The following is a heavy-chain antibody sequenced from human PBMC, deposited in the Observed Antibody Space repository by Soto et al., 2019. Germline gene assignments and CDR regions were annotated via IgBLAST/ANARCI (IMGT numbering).Heavy chain of an antibody. Sequence: EVQLVASGGGLVQPGGSLRLSCAASGFTFSSYWMSWVRQAPGKGLEWVANIKQDGSEKYYVDSVKGRFTIYRDNAKNSLYLQMNSLRAEDTAVYYCARDPSIVLVPAATYYYYYYGMDVWGQGTTVTVSS. D-gene: IGHD2-2*01. CDR3: ARDPSIVLVPAATYYYYYYGMDV. CDR2: IKQDGSEK. J-gene: IGHJ6*02. V-gene: IGHV3-7*01. CDR1: GFTFSSYW.